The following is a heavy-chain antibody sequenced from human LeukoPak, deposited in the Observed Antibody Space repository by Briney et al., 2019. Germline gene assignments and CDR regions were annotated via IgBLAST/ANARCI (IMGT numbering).Heavy chain of an antibody. D-gene: IGHD3-22*01. CDR3: AKDGRRISMIGVVRRGHYFDY. CDR1: GFTFSSYA. V-gene: IGHV3-23*01. Sequence: GGSLRLSCAASGFTFSSYAMSWVRQAPGKGLEWVSAISGSGGNTYYIDSVKGRFTISRDNSKNTLDLQMNSLRAEDTAVYYCAKDGRRISMIGVVRRGHYFDYWGQGILVTVSP. CDR2: ISGSGGNT. J-gene: IGHJ4*02.